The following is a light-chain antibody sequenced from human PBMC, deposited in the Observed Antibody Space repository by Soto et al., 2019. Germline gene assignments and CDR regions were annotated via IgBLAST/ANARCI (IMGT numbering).Light chain of an antibody. J-gene: IGKJ5*01. CDR3: QQYGSSPIT. V-gene: IGKV3-20*01. Sequence: EIVLTQSPGTLSLSPGERATLSCRASQSVSSNYLAWYQQKPGQAPRLLIYGASSRATGIPDRFSGSGSGTEFTLTISSLQSEDFAVYYCQQYGSSPITFGQGTRLEIK. CDR1: QSVSSNY. CDR2: GAS.